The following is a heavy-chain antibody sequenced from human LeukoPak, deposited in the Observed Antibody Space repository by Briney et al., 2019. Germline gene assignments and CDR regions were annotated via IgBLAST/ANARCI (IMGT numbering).Heavy chain of an antibody. V-gene: IGHV3-73*01. Sequence: GGSLRLSCAASGFTFSGPAMHWVRQASGKGLEWVGRIRSKANSYATAYAASVKGRFTISRDDSKNTAYLQMNSLKTEDTAVYYCTRLGSIAGAPGWGQGTLVTVSS. CDR3: TRLGSIAGAPG. CDR1: GFTFSGPA. D-gene: IGHD1-26*01. J-gene: IGHJ4*02. CDR2: IRSKANSYAT.